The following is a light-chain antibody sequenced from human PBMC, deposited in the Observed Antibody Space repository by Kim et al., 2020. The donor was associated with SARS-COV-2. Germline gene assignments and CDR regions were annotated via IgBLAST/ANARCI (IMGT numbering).Light chain of an antibody. CDR3: QAWDSSTVV. CDR1: KLVDKY. V-gene: IGLV3-1*01. J-gene: IGLJ2*01. CDR2: QDS. Sequence: SVSPGQTASITCSGDKLVDKYACWYQQKPFQSPVLVIYQDSKRPSGIPERFSGSNSGNTATLTICGTQAMDEADYYCQAWDSSTVVFGGGTQLTVL.